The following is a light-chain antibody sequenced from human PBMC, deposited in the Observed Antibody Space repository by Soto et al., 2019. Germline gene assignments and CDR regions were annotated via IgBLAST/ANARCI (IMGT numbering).Light chain of an antibody. Sequence: DIQRTQSPSSLSASVGDRATIACRASQSISNYLNWYQQKPGQAPKLLIYAASSLQGGVPSRFSGGGSGTDFTLTISTLQTEDFATYVCQQSYSTFITFGQGTRLEIK. V-gene: IGKV1-39*01. J-gene: IGKJ5*01. CDR2: AAS. CDR3: QQSYSTFIT. CDR1: QSISNY.